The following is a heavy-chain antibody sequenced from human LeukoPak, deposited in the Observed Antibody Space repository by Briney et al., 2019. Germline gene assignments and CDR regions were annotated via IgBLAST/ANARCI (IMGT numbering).Heavy chain of an antibody. CDR1: GFTVSSYA. D-gene: IGHD5-18*01. J-gene: IGHJ6*02. Sequence: GGSLRLSCAASGFTVSSYAMSWVRQAPGKGLEWVSAISGSGGSKYYADSVKGRFTISRDNSKNTLYLQMNSLRAEDTAVYYCAKGLPGYSYGYGYYGMDVWGQGTTVTVSS. CDR2: ISGSGGSK. CDR3: AKGLPGYSYGYGYYGMDV. V-gene: IGHV3-23*01.